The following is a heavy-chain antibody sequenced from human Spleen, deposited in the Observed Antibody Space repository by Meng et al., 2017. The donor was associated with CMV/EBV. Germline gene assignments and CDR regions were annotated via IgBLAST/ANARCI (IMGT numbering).Heavy chain of an antibody. CDR3: ARDFSHNGMGV. V-gene: IGHV3-11*01. CDR2: IYGDGSKK. Sequence: GESLKISCTASGFRLSDWYMNWIRQAPGKGLEWVSYIYGDGSKKYYVDSVKGRFTTSRDNAKGSLYLQMNSLRVEDTAVYYCARDFSHNGMGVWGQGITVTVSS. J-gene: IGHJ6*02. CDR1: GFRLSDWY.